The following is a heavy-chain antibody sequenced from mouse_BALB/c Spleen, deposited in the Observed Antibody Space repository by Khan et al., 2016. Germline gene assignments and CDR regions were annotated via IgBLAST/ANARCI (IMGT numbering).Heavy chain of an antibody. V-gene: IGHV3-8*02. CDR1: GDSITSGH. CDR2: ISHSGDS. Sequence: EVQLQESGPSLAKPSQTLSLTCSVTGDSITSGHWNWIRKFPGNKFDFMGYISHSGDSYYNPSLKSRISITRDTSKNQYYLQLNSVTTEDTGTYYCATWDYYGSAFAYWGQGTLVTVSA. D-gene: IGHD1-2*01. J-gene: IGHJ3*01. CDR3: ATWDYYGSAFAY.